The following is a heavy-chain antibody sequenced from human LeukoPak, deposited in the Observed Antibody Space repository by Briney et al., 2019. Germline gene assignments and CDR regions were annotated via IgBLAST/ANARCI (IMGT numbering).Heavy chain of an antibody. V-gene: IGHV3-23*01. J-gene: IGHJ4*02. Sequence: GGSLRLSCAASEFTFSSYAMSWVRQAPGKGLEWVSVISGSDGSTYYADSVKGRFTISRDNSKNTLYLQMNSLRAEDTAVYYCAKDLYGDYMIDYWGQGTLVTVSS. CDR2: ISGSDGST. CDR3: AKDLYGDYMIDY. D-gene: IGHD4-17*01. CDR1: EFTFSSYA.